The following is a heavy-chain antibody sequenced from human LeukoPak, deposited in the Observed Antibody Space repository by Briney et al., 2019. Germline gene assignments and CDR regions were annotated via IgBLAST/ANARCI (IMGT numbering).Heavy chain of an antibody. V-gene: IGHV1-2*02. CDR1: GYTFTDYY. CDR3: ARADRLDGAPYLIGP. J-gene: IGHJ5*02. D-gene: IGHD2-21*01. CDR2: INPNSGGT. Sequence: ASVKVSCKTSGYTFTDYYLHWVRQAPGQGLEWMGWINPNSGGTSSARKFQGRFTMTRDTSITTVYMEVAWLTSEDTAIYYCARADRLDGAPYLIGPWGQGTLVTVSS.